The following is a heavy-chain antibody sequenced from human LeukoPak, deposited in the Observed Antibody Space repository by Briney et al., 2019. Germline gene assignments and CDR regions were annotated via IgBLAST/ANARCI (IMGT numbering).Heavy chain of an antibody. CDR1: GFTFSSYA. Sequence: PGGSLRLSCSASGFTFSSYAMHWVRQAPGQGLEYVSAISSNGGSTYYADSVKGRFTISRDNSKNTLYLQMNSLRAEDTAVYYCAKGILTYYYDSSGPQVYWGQGTLVTVSS. V-gene: IGHV3-64*04. CDR2: ISSNGGST. D-gene: IGHD3-22*01. J-gene: IGHJ4*02. CDR3: AKGILTYYYDSSGPQVY.